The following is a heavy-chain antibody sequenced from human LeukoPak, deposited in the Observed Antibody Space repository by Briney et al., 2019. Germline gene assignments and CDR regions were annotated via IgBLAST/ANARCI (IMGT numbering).Heavy chain of an antibody. Sequence: GGSLRLSCTASGFTSGDYAMSWVRQAPGKGLEWVGFIRSKAYGGTTEYAASVKGRFTISRDDSKSIAYLQMNSLKTEDTAVYYCTRSGAMDLGYDYWGQGTLVTVSS. CDR2: IRSKAYGGTT. V-gene: IGHV3-49*04. CDR3: TRSGAMDLGYDY. D-gene: IGHD5-18*01. CDR1: GFTSGDYA. J-gene: IGHJ4*02.